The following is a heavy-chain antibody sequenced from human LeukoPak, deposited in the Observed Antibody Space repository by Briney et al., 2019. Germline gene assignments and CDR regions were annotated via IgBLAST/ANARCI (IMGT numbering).Heavy chain of an antibody. CDR1: GGSISSYY. CDR3: ASNWNDDAFDI. J-gene: IGHJ3*02. Sequence: SEPLSLTCTVSGGSISSYYWSWIRQPPGKGPEWIGYIYYSGSANYNPSLKSRVTISVDTSKNQFSLKLSSVTAADTAVYYCASNWNDDAFDIWGQGTMVTVSS. V-gene: IGHV4-59*01. D-gene: IGHD1-20*01. CDR2: IYYSGSA.